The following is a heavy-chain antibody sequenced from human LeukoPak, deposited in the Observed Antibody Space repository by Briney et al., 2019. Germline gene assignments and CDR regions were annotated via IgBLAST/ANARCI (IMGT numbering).Heavy chain of an antibody. CDR2: IVGSSSNI. D-gene: IGHD1-1*01. Sequence: GGSLRLSCAASGFSFSTYSMNWVRQAPGKGLEWVSYIVGSSSNIYYADSVKGRFTISRDNAKNSLYLQMDSLRAEDTAVYYCATDSPETAAFDYWGQGTLVTVSS. V-gene: IGHV3-48*04. CDR3: ATDSPETAAFDY. J-gene: IGHJ4*02. CDR1: GFSFSTYS.